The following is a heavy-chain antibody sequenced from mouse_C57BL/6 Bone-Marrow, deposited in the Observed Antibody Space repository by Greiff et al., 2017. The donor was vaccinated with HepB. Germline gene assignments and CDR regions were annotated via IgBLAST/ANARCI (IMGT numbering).Heavy chain of an antibody. J-gene: IGHJ3*01. CDR1: GFNIKDYY. CDR3: TTSYCSSLWFAY. CDR2: IDPEDGDT. D-gene: IGHD1-1*01. V-gene: IGHV14-1*01. Sequence: VHVKQSGAELVRPGASVKLSCTASGFNIKDYYMHWVKQRPEQGLEWIGRIDPEDGDTEYAPKFQGKATMTADTSSNTAYLQLSSLTSEDTAVYYCTTSYCSSLWFAYWGQGTLVTVSA.